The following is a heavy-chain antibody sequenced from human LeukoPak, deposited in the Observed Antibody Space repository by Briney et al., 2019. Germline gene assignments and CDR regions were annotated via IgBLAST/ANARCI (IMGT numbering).Heavy chain of an antibody. D-gene: IGHD3-16*02. V-gene: IGHV3-7*01. CDR3: ARPFGSTYHYTLHY. J-gene: IGHJ4*02. Sequence: GGSLRLSCEASGFTFSAFWMSWVRQAPGKGLEWVANINQGGSEIYYVDSVKGRFTISRDNTKNSLYLQMNSLRAEDTAVYYCARPFGSTYHYTLHYWGQGTLVTVSS. CDR1: GFTFSAFW. CDR2: INQGGSEI.